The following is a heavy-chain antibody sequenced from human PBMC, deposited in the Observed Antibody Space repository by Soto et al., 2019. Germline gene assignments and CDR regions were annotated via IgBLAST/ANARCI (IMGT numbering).Heavy chain of an antibody. D-gene: IGHD2-15*01. CDR2: IYYSGST. Sequence: SETLSLTCTVSGGSISSSSYYWGWIRQPPGKGLEWIGSIYYSGSTYYNPSLKSRVTISVDTSKNQFSLKLSSVTAADTAVYYCARPGYCSGGSCLDHYYYYGMDVWGQGTTVTVS. J-gene: IGHJ6*02. CDR3: ARPGYCSGGSCLDHYYYYGMDV. CDR1: GGSISSSSYY. V-gene: IGHV4-39*01.